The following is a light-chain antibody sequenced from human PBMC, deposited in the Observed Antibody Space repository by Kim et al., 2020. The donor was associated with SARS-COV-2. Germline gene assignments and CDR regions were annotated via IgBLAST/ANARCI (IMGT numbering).Light chain of an antibody. CDR2: MGS. Sequence: ESASISGRSSQRLMHSNGINFLDWFLQKAGPSPQLLVYMGSTRASGVPGRFSGSGSGTDFTLKISRVEAEDVGIYYCKQYTQPMTFGQGTRLEIK. CDR1: QRLMHSNGINF. J-gene: IGKJ5*01. CDR3: KQYTQPMT. V-gene: IGKV2-28*01.